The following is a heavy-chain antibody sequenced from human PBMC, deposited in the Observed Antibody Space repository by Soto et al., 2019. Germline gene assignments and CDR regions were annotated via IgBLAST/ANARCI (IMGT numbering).Heavy chain of an antibody. CDR1: GYTFTSYD. Sequence: QVQLVQSGAEVKKPGASVMLSCKASGYTFTSYDINWVRQATGQGLEWMGWMNPNSANTGYAQKFXGXVNXTRDTSISTAYLVLSSLRSEDTAVYYCARGKWLDVWGQGTTVTVSS. D-gene: IGHD5-12*01. V-gene: IGHV1-8*01. CDR3: ARGKWLDV. CDR2: MNPNSANT. J-gene: IGHJ6*02.